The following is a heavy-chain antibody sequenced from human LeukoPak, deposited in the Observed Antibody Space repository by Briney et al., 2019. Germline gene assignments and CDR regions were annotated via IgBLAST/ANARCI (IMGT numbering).Heavy chain of an antibody. V-gene: IGHV3-48*03. Sequence: GGSLRLSCAASGFTFSSCEMNWVRQAPGKGLEWISYISSSGSTIYYADSVKGRFTISRDNAKNSLHLQMNSLRAEDTAVYYCARQSRQELASDYWGQGTLATVSS. J-gene: IGHJ4*02. CDR1: GFTFSSCE. CDR2: ISSSGSTI. D-gene: IGHD6-13*01. CDR3: ARQSRQELASDY.